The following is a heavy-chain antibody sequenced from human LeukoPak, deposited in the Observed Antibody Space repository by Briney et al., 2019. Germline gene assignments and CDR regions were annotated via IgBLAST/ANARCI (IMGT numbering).Heavy chain of an antibody. D-gene: IGHD3-16*01. V-gene: IGHV4-59*07. CDR3: ATVDPDRGKIWFDP. CDR1: GGSISSYY. J-gene: IGHJ5*02. Sequence: SDTLSLTCTVSGGSISSYYWSWIRQPPGKGLEWIGYVYYSGGTNYTASLKSRVTISIDTSKNQFSLKLSSVTAAVTAVYYCATVDPDRGKIWFDPWGQGTLVTVSS. CDR2: VYYSGGT.